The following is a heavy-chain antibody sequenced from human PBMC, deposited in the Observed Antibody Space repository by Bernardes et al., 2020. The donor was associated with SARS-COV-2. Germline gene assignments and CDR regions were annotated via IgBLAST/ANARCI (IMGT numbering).Heavy chain of an antibody. CDR1: GGSFSGYY. CDR2: INHSGST. V-gene: IGHV4-34*01. D-gene: IGHD3-3*01. J-gene: IGHJ6*03. CDR3: ARINLEWLRYYYYYMDV. Sequence: LETLSLTCAVYGGSFSGYYWSWIRQPPGKGLEWIWEINHSGSTNYNPSLKSRVTISVDTSKNQFSLKLSSVTAADTAVYYCARINLEWLRYYYYYMDVWGKGTTVTVYS.